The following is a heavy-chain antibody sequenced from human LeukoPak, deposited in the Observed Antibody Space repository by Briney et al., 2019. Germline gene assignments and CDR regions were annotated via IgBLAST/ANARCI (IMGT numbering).Heavy chain of an antibody. J-gene: IGHJ5*01. CDR3: ARPWLENRSSFGS. D-gene: IGHD6-6*01. CDR2: IYPGDSTI. Sequence: GESLKISCMGSGYTFTTYWIAWGRQMPGKGLEWVGIIYPGDSTITYSPAFQSQVTISADKSISTAYLQWNRLKASDTAIYYCARPWLENRSSFGSWGQGTLVTVSA. CDR1: GYTFTTYW. V-gene: IGHV5-51*01.